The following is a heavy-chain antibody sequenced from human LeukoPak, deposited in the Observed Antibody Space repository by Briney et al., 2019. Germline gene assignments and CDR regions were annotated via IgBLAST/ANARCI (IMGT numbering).Heavy chain of an antibody. CDR3: ARSWRQFWYFDL. CDR1: GDTFTRYS. J-gene: IGHJ2*01. V-gene: IGHV1-46*01. Sequence: ASVKVSCKASGDTFTRYSMHWVRQAPGQGLDWMGRINPSGGSASYAQKFQGRVTMTRDTSTSTVYMELGSLRSEDTAVYYCARSWRQFWYFDLWGRGTLVTVSS. D-gene: IGHD5-18*01. CDR2: INPSGGSA.